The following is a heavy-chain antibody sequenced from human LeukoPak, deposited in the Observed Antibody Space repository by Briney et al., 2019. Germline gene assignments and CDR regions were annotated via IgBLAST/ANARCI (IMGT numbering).Heavy chain of an antibody. CDR2: IYYTGST. CDR3: ARAESGYHFDH. J-gene: IGHJ4*02. Sequence: PSETLSFTCTVSGGSISTYYWSWIRQPPGKGLEWIGYIYYTGSTNYNPSLKSRVTISLDTSKNQFSLRLSSVTAADTAVYYCARAESGYHFDHWGQGTLVIVSS. CDR1: GGSISTYY. V-gene: IGHV4-59*01. D-gene: IGHD3-22*01.